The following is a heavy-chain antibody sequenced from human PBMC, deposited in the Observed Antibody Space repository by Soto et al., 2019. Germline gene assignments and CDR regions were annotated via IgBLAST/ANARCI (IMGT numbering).Heavy chain of an antibody. CDR3: ARVGNNGWPLEYDY. CDR1: GYTFTTYG. Sequence: QPQLVQSGPEVRKPGASVNVSCKASGYTFTTYGISWVRQAPGQGLEWMGWIGGYNGYSHNAQKFQGRLTMTRDTSTKTAYMELRSLRSDDTAVYYCARVGNNGWPLEYDYGGQGTLVIVSS. D-gene: IGHD2-8*01. V-gene: IGHV1-18*04. J-gene: IGHJ4*02. CDR2: IGGYNGYS.